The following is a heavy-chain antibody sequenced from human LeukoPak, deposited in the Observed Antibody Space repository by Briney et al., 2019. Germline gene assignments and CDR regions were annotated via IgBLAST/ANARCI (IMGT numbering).Heavy chain of an antibody. CDR3: AREGYYDFWSGYLLKYNWFDP. V-gene: IGHV1-46*01. Sequence: ASVKVSYKACGYTFTSYYMHSVRLGPGQGLEWMGVINPSGGSTSYAQKFQGRVTMTRDMSTSTVYMELSSLRSEDTAVYYCAREGYYDFWSGYLLKYNWFDPWGQGILVTVSS. CDR2: INPSGGST. J-gene: IGHJ5*02. CDR1: GYTFTSYY. D-gene: IGHD3-3*01.